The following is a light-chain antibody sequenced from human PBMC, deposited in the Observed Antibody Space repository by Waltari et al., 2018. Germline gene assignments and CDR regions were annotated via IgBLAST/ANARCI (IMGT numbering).Light chain of an antibody. CDR3: QQYNNWPAWT. CDR2: GAL. J-gene: IGKJ1*01. V-gene: IGKV3-15*01. Sequence: EIVMTQSPATLSVSPGERATLPCRASQSVSSNLACYQQKRGQSPRLLIYGALTRATGIPARFSGSWSGTEFTLTISSMQSEDFAVYYCQQYNNWPAWTFGQGTKVEI. CDR1: QSVSSN.